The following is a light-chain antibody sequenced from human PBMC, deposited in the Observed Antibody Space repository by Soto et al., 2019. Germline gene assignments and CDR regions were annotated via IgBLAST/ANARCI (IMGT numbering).Light chain of an antibody. J-gene: IGLJ3*02. CDR2: GNT. CDR1: SSNIGDGYD. CDR3: QSYDSSLSVGV. V-gene: IGLV1-40*01. Sequence: QLVLTQPPSVSGAPGQGVTISCTGSSSNIGDGYDVHWYQQLPGAAPKLLIYGNTKRPSGVPDRFSGSKSGTSASLAITGLRAEDEGDYYCQSYDSSLSVGVFGGGTKLTVL.